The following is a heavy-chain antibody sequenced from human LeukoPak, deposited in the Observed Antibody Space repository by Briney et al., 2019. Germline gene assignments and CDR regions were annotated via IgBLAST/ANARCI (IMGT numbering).Heavy chain of an antibody. CDR3: ARDLAQLPQTETNWIDP. CDR2: INPNSGGT. Sequence: ASVKVSCKASGYTFTGYYMHWVRQAPGQGLEWMGWINPNSGGTNYAQKFQGRVTMTRDTSISTAYMELSRLRSDDTAVYYCARDLAQLPQTETNWIDPWGQGTLVTVSS. CDR1: GYTFTGYY. J-gene: IGHJ5*02. V-gene: IGHV1-2*02. D-gene: IGHD2-2*01.